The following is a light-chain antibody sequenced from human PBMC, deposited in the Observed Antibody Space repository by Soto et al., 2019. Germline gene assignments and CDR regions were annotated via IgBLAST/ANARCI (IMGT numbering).Light chain of an antibody. CDR2: GAS. CDR1: ESVSSN. J-gene: IGKJ5*01. Sequence: EVVVTQSPATLSVPPGERATLSCRASESVSSNLAWYQQRPGQAPRLVIYGASTRATGIPARFSGGGSGTEFTLTISSLQSEDFAVYYCQQYNSWPPITFGQGTRLEI. CDR3: QQYNSWPPIT. V-gene: IGKV3-15*01.